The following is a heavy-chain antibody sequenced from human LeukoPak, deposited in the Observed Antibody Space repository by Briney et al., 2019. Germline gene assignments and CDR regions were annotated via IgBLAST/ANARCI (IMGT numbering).Heavy chain of an antibody. J-gene: IGHJ3*01. CDR2: ISYDGSNK. Sequence: GGSLRLSCAASGFTFSSYGMHWVRQAPGKGLEWVAVISYDGSNKYYADSVKGRFTISRDSSKNTLYLQMNSLRAEDTAVYYCAKDHSVGTVPAWGQGTMVTVSS. V-gene: IGHV3-30*18. CDR1: GFTFSSYG. D-gene: IGHD4-17*01. CDR3: AKDHSVGTVPA.